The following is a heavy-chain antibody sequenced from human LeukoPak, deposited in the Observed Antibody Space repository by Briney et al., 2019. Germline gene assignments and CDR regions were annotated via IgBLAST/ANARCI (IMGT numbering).Heavy chain of an antibody. CDR2: INPNSGGT. V-gene: IGHV1-2*02. CDR1: GYTFTGYY. J-gene: IGHJ4*02. CDR3: ARVLYCSGGSCHETFDY. D-gene: IGHD2-15*01. Sequence: ASVKVSCKASGYTFTGYYMHWVRQAPGQGLEWMGWINPNSGGTNYAQKFQGRVTMTRDTSISTAYMELSRLRSDDTAVYYCARVLYCSGGSCHETFDYWGQGTLVTVSS.